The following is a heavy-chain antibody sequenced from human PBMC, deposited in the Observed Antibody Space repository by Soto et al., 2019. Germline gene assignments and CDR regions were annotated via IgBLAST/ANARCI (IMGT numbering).Heavy chain of an antibody. CDR3: ARLLDFWSGYSNYYYYGMDV. J-gene: IGHJ6*02. Sequence: QVQLVQSGAEVKKPGASVKVSCKASGYTFTSYGISWVRQAPGQGLEWMGWISAYNGNTNYAQKLQGRVTMTTDTSTSTAYMELRSLRSDDTAVYYCARLLDFWSGYSNYYYYGMDVWGQGTTVTVSS. CDR1: GYTFTSYG. CDR2: ISAYNGNT. D-gene: IGHD3-3*01. V-gene: IGHV1-18*01.